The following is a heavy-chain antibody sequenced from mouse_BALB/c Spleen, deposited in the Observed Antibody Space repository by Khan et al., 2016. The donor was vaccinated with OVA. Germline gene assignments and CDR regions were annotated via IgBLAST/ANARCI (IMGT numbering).Heavy chain of an antibody. Sequence: EVELVESGRDLVKPGGSLKLSCAASGFTFSSYSMSWVRQTPDKRLEWVASISSGGDYTYYPDSVKGRFTISRDNAKNTLYLQMSDLKSEDTAMYYCADHLTGSFAYGGQGTLVTVSA. J-gene: IGHJ3*01. D-gene: IGHD4-1*01. CDR3: ADHLTGSFAY. V-gene: IGHV5-6*01. CDR1: GFTFSSYS. CDR2: ISSGGDYT.